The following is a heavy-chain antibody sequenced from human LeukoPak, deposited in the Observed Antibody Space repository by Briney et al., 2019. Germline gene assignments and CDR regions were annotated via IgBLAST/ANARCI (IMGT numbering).Heavy chain of an antibody. Sequence: SETRSLTCTVSGGSISSYYWSWIRQPPGKGLEWIGYIYYSGSTNYNPSLKSRVTISVDTSKNQFSLKLSSVTAADTAVYYCARDTFYSSSWYNWDYYYYYGMDVWGQGTTVTVSS. D-gene: IGHD6-13*01. CDR3: ARDTFYSSSWYNWDYYYYYGMDV. J-gene: IGHJ6*02. CDR1: GGSISSYY. V-gene: IGHV4-59*01. CDR2: IYYSGST.